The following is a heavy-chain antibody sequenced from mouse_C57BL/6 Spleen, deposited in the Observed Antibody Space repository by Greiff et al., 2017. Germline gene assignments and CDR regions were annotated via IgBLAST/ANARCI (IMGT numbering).Heavy chain of an antibody. CDR1: GYSFTGYY. J-gene: IGHJ2*01. D-gene: IGHD1-1*01. Sequence: EVQLQQSGPELVKPGASVKISCKASGYSFTGYYMNWVKQSPEKSLEWIGEINPSTGGTTYNQKFKAKATLTVDKSSSTAYMQLKSLTSEDSAVYYCARGDTTVVARFDYGGQGTTLTVSS. V-gene: IGHV1-42*01. CDR3: ARGDTTVVARFDY. CDR2: INPSTGGT.